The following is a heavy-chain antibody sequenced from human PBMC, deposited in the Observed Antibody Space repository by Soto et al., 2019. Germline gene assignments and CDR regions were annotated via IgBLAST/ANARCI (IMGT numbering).Heavy chain of an antibody. V-gene: IGHV2-5*02. CDR1: GFSLSTSGVG. D-gene: IGHD1-7*01. Sequence: QITLKESGPTLVNPTQTLTLTCTFSGFSLSTSGVGVGWIRQPPGKALEWLALIYLDDDKRYSPSLKSRLTNTKDTSKNQGVLTMTNMDPVDTATYYCAHRRDNWNYAGWFDPWGQGTLVTVSS. CDR2: IYLDDDK. J-gene: IGHJ5*02. CDR3: AHRRDNWNYAGWFDP.